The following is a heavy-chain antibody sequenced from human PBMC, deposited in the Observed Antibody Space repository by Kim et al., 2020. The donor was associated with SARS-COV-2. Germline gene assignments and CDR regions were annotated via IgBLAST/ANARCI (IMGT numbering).Heavy chain of an antibody. CDR2: IDGGSRTI. Sequence: GGSLRLSCAVSGFTFSNFVMSWVRQAPGKGLEWVAAIDGGSRTIDYADSVKGRFTISRDNPENTLYLEMNSLRAEDTAVYYCAQGPGDSGRGSWGYWGQGTLVMVSS. CDR1: GFTFSNFV. J-gene: IGHJ1*01. V-gene: IGHV3-23*01. D-gene: IGHD3-10*01. CDR3: AQGPGDSGRGSWGY.